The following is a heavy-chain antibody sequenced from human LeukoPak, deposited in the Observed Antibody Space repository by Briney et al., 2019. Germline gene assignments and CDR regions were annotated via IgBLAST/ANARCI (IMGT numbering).Heavy chain of an antibody. V-gene: IGHV1-69*13. CDR1: GGTFSSYA. D-gene: IGHD5-12*01. J-gene: IGHJ6*02. CDR2: IIPIFGTA. CDR3: ARPSGYASYGMDV. Sequence: ASVKVSCKASGGTFSSYAIGWVRQAPGQGLEWMGGIIPIFGTANYAQKFQGRVTITADESTSTAYMELSSLRSEDTAVYYCARPSGYASYGMDVWGQGTTVTVSS.